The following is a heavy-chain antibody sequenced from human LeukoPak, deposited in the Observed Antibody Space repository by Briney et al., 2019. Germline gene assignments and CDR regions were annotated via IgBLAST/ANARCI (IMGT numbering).Heavy chain of an antibody. V-gene: IGHV4-34*01. D-gene: IGHD3-22*01. CDR1: GGSFSGYY. CDR2: INHSGST. Sequence: SETLSLTCAVYGGSFSGYYWSWIRQPPGKGLEWIGEINHSGSTNYNPSLKSRVTISVDTSKNQFSLKLSSATAADTAVYYCARDPSYGTMIVVVTASDYWGQGTLVTVSS. J-gene: IGHJ4*02. CDR3: ARDPSYGTMIVVVTASDY.